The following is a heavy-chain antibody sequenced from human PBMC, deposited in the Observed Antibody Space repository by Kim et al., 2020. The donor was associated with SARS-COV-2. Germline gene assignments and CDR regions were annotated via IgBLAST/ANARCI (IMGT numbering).Heavy chain of an antibody. CDR1: GFSF. J-gene: IGHJ5*02. CDR2: ISGSGDTT. CDR3: ARGASWFDP. V-gene: IGHV3-23*01. Sequence: GGSLRLSCAASGFSFMSWVRQVSREGLEWVSGISGSGDTTYYTDSVKGRFTISRDNSKNTLYLQMNSLRADDTAVYYCARGASWFDPWGQGTLFTVSS.